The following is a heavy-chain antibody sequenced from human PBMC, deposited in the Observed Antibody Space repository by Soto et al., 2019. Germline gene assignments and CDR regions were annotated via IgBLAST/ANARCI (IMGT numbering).Heavy chain of an antibody. D-gene: IGHD6-13*01. CDR2: ISYDGSNK. V-gene: IGHV3-30*18. Sequence: QVQLVESGGGVVQTGRSLRLSCAASGLTFSSYGIHLFRQSPGKGLEWVAVISYDGSNKYYADSVKGRCTISRDNSKNTLYLQMNSLRAEDTAVYYCAKGGYIRRWYALYYGGQGTLVPVSS. CDR1: GLTFSSYG. CDR3: AKGGYIRRWYALYY. J-gene: IGHJ4*02.